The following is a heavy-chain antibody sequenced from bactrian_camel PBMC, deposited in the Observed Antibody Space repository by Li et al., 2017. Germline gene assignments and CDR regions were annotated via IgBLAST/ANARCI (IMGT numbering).Heavy chain of an antibody. Sequence: VQLVESGGDLAQPGGSLTLSCATSAFTFSSDSMNWVRQAPGKGLEWVSAINREGDNTYYADSVKGRFTISHDNAKNSVDLQMNSLKPDDTAVYYCAATGQMLSVAGCRTQGTQVTVS. CDR1: AFTFSSDS. CDR2: INREGDNT. D-gene: IGHD1*01. V-gene: IGHV3S40*01. J-gene: IGHJ4*01.